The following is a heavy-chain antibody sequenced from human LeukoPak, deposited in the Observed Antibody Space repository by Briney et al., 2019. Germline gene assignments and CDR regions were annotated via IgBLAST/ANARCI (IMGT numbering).Heavy chain of an antibody. Sequence: GGSLRLSCAASGFAFSSFAMSWVRRAPGKGLEWVSSISSSSSYIYYADSVKGRFTISRDNAKNSLYLQMNSLRAEDTAVYYCARQSGSNALGAFDIWGQGTMVTVSS. CDR2: ISSSSSYI. J-gene: IGHJ3*02. V-gene: IGHV3-21*01. CDR3: ARQSGSNALGAFDI. CDR1: GFAFSSFA. D-gene: IGHD1-26*01.